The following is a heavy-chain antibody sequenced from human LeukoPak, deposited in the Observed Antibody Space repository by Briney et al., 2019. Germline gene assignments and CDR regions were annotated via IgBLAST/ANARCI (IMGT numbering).Heavy chain of an antibody. Sequence: ASVKVSCKSSGYTFTSYDISWVRQAAGQGLEWMGWMYPNSGNTGYAQKFKGRVTMTGNTSIHTAYMELSSLRSEDTAVYYCARGLRDSSGREYFQHWGQGTLVTVSS. V-gene: IGHV1-8*01. CDR2: MYPNSGNT. CDR1: GYTFTSYD. CDR3: ARGLRDSSGREYFQH. J-gene: IGHJ1*01. D-gene: IGHD3-22*01.